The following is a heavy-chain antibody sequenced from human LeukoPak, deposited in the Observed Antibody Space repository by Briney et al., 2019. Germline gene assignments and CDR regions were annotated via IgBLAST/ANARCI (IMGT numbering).Heavy chain of an antibody. CDR1: GGSFSGYY. Sequence: TSETLSLTCAVYGGSFSGYYWSWIRQPPGKGLEWIGEINHSGSTNYNPSLKSRVTISVDTSKNQFSLKLSSVTAADTAVYYCARGRGMGAAAGHNWFDPWGQGTLVTVSS. CDR2: INHSGST. D-gene: IGHD6-13*01. J-gene: IGHJ5*02. CDR3: ARGRGMGAAAGHNWFDP. V-gene: IGHV4-34*01.